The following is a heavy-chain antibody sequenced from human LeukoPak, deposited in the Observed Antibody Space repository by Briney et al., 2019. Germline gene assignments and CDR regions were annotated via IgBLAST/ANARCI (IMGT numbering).Heavy chain of an antibody. CDR3: ARAAGYSYGYDWDWFDP. D-gene: IGHD5-18*01. CDR1: GGSFSGYY. CDR2: INHSGST. Sequence: SETLSLTCAVYGGSFSGYYWSWIRQPPGKGLEWIGEINHSGSTNYNPSLKSRVTISVDTSKNQFSLKLSSVTAADTAVYYCARAAGYSYGYDWDWFDPWGQGTLVTVSS. V-gene: IGHV4-34*01. J-gene: IGHJ5*02.